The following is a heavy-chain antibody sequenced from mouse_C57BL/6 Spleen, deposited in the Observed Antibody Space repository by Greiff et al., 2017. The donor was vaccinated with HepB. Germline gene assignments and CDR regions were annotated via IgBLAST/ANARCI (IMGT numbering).Heavy chain of an antibody. V-gene: IGHV1-54*01. CDR3: ARRAFYYAMDY. D-gene: IGHD3-3*01. CDR1: GYAFTNYL. CDR2: INPGSGGT. J-gene: IGHJ4*01. Sequence: LQESGAELVRPGTSVKVSCKASGYAFTNYLIEWVKQRPGQGLEWIGVINPGSGGTNYNEKFKGKATLTADKSSSTAYMQLSSLTSEDSAVYFCARRAFYYAMDYWGQGTSVTVSS.